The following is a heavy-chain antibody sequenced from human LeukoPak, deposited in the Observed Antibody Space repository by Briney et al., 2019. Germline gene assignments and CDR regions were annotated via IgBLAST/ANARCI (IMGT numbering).Heavy chain of an antibody. CDR1: GGSFSGYY. CDR3: ARSIAGDGPTHNWFGP. J-gene: IGHJ5*02. Sequence: PSETLSLTCAVYGGSFSGYYWSWIRQPPGKGLEWIGSIYYSGTTYYNPSLKSRVTIFVDTSENQFSLKLSSVTAADMATYYCARSIAGDGPTHNWFGPWGQGALVTVSS. D-gene: IGHD6-13*01. CDR2: IYYSGTT. V-gene: IGHV4-34*01.